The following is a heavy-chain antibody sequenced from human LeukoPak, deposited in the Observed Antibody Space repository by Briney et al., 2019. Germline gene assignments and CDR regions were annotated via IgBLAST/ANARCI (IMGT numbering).Heavy chain of an antibody. CDR1: GFTFSSYA. V-gene: IGHV3-23*01. J-gene: IGHJ3*02. CDR2: ISGSGGNT. D-gene: IGHD1-26*01. CDR3: AKSYSGNYNDAFGI. Sequence: PGGSLRLSCAASGFTFSSYAVSWVRQAPGKGLEWVSVISGSGGNTYYADSVRGRFTIPRDNSKNTLYLQMNSLRAEDTAVYYCAKSYSGNYNDAFGIWGQGTMVTVSS.